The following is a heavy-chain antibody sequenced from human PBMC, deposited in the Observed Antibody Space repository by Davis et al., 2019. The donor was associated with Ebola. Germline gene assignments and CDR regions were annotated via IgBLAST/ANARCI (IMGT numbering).Heavy chain of an antibody. J-gene: IGHJ6*02. CDR2: ISWNSGSI. CDR1: GFTFDDYA. D-gene: IGHD6-13*01. Sequence: PGGSLRLSCAASGFTFDDYAMHWVRQAPGKGLEWVSGISWNSGSIGYADSVKGRFTISRDNAKNSLYLQMNSLRAEDTALYYCAKTGSWYPTLLYYYYGMDVWGQGTTVTVSS. CDR3: AKTGSWYPTLLYYYYGMDV. V-gene: IGHV3-9*01.